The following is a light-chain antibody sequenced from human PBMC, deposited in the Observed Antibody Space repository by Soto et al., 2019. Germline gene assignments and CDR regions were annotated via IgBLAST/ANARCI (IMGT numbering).Light chain of an antibody. J-gene: IGKJ5*01. Sequence: DIQLTQSPSFLSASVGDRVTITCRASQGISSYLAWYQQKPGKAPKLLIYAASTLQSGVPSRFRGSGSGTEFTLTISSLQPEDFATYYWQQLNSYPSTFGQGTRLEIK. CDR2: AAS. CDR1: QGISSY. CDR3: QQLNSYPST. V-gene: IGKV1-9*01.